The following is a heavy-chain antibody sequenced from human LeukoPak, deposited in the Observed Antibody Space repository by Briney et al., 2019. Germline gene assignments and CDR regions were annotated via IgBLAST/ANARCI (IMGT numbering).Heavy chain of an antibody. Sequence: GGSLRLSCAASGFTFSSYWMSWVRQAPGKGLEWVANIKQDGSAKYYVDSVKGRFTISRDNAKNSLYLQMNSLRAEDTAAYYCARVGVGARFDYWGQGTLVTVSS. CDR1: GFTFSSYW. V-gene: IGHV3-7*01. D-gene: IGHD1-26*01. CDR3: ARVGVGARFDY. CDR2: IKQDGSAK. J-gene: IGHJ4*02.